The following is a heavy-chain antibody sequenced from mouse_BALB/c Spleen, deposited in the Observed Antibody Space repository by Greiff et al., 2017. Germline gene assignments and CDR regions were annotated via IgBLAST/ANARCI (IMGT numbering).Heavy chain of an antibody. Sequence: EVQGVESGGGLVQPGGSRKLSCAASGFTFSSFGMHWVRQAPEKGLEWVAYISSGSSTIYYADTVKGRFTISRDNPKNTLFLQMTSLRSEDTAMYYCARGDSSGPLFDYWGQGTTLTVSS. J-gene: IGHJ2*01. CDR2: ISSGSSTI. D-gene: IGHD3-2*01. CDR1: GFTFSSFG. V-gene: IGHV5-17*02. CDR3: ARGDSSGPLFDY.